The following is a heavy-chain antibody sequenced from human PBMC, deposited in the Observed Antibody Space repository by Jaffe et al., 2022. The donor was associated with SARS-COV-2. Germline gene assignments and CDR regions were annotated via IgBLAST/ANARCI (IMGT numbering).Heavy chain of an antibody. CDR2: INHSGST. Sequence: QVQLQQWGAGLLKPSETLSLTCAVYGGSFSGYYWSWIRQPPGKGLEWIGEINHSGSTNYNPSLKSRVTISVDTSKNQFSLKLSSVTAADTAVYYCARFRVPLWGSYRAFDYWGQGTLVTVSS. CDR3: ARFRVPLWGSYRAFDY. CDR1: GGSFSGYY. D-gene: IGHD3-16*02. V-gene: IGHV4-34*01. J-gene: IGHJ4*02.